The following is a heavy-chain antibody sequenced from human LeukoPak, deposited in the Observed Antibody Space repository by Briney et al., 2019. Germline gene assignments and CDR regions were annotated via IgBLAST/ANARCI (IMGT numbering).Heavy chain of an antibody. J-gene: IGHJ4*02. CDR2: INHSGST. Sequence: SETLSLTCAVYGGSFSGYYWSWIRQPPGKGLEWIGEINHSGSTNHNPSLKSRVTISVDTSKNQFSLKLSSVTAADTAVYYCAGRAAPGVAFDYWGQGTLVTVSS. D-gene: IGHD5-12*01. V-gene: IGHV4-34*01. CDR3: AGRAAPGVAFDY. CDR1: GGSFSGYY.